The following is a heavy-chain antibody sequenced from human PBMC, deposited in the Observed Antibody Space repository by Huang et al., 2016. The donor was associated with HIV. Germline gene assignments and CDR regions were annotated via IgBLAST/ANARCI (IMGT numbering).Heavy chain of an antibody. CDR3: ARAGGFEI. V-gene: IGHV3-74*01. Sequence: EEHLVESGGGLVQPGGSLRLSCEASGFKFSNYWMQWVRQAPGKGLMLVSRIKSDGRTTDDAYSVKGRFTISRDNAKNTLYLQMSSLTAEDTAIYYCARAGGFEIWGQGTVVTVSS. J-gene: IGHJ3*02. D-gene: IGHD2-15*01. CDR1: GFKFSNYW. CDR2: IKSDGRTT.